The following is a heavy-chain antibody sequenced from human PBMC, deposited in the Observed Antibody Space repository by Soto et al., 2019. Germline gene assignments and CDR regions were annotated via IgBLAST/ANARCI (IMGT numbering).Heavy chain of an antibody. Sequence: QVQLVQSGAEVKKPGASVKVSCKASGYTFTNYDINWVRQATGQGLEWMGWMNPNTVNTDYAQRFKGRVTMTRNISISTAYMELSSLRSYDTAVYYWGRGGGYYDILTGYDLWGQGTLVTVSS. V-gene: IGHV1-8*01. CDR2: MNPNTVNT. J-gene: IGHJ5*02. CDR3: GRGGGYYDILTGYDL. D-gene: IGHD3-9*01. CDR1: GYTFTNYD.